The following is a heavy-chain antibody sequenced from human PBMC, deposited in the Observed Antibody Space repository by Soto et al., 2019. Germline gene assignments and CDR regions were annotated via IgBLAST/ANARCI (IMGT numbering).Heavy chain of an antibody. CDR1: GGSISSYY. V-gene: IGHV4-59*01. J-gene: IGHJ6*02. Sequence: PSETLSLTCPVSGGSISSYYWSWIRQPPGKGLEWIGYIYYSGSTNYNPSLKSRVTISVDTSKNQFSLKLSSVTAADTAVYYCARVVAEGYYYYGMDVWGQGTTVTVSS. CDR3: ARVVAEGYYYYGMDV. CDR2: IYYSGST.